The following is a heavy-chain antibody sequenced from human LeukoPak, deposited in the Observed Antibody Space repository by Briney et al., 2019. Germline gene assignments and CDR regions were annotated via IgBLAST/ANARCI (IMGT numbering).Heavy chain of an antibody. J-gene: IGHJ4*02. CDR2: IYYSGST. CDR3: ARSTWLLDK. Sequence: PSETLSLTCTVSGGSISPYYWSWIRQPPGKGLEWIGYIYYSGSTNYNPSLKSRVTISLNTSKNQSSLKLSSVTAADTAVYYCARSTWLLDKWGQGTLVTVSS. V-gene: IGHV4-59*01. CDR1: GGSISPYY. D-gene: IGHD3-22*01.